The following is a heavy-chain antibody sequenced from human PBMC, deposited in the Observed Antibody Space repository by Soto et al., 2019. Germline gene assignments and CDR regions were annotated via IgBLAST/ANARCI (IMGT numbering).Heavy chain of an antibody. CDR3: ARVGTMVRGATDYYYGMDV. J-gene: IGHJ6*02. Sequence: SETLSLTCTVSGGSISSYYWSWIRQPAGKGLEWIGRIYTSGSTNYNPSLKSRVTMSVDTSKNQFSLKLSSVTAADTAVYYCARVGTMVRGATDYYYGMDVWGQGTKVTVSS. CDR1: GGSISSYY. CDR2: IYTSGST. V-gene: IGHV4-4*07. D-gene: IGHD3-10*01.